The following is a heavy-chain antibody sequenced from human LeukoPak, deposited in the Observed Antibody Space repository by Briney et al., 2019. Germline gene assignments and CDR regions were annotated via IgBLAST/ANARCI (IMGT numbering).Heavy chain of an antibody. J-gene: IGHJ5*02. V-gene: IGHV4-34*01. CDR1: GGSFSGYY. CDR2: INHSGST. CDR3: ARRGGNWVNWFDP. D-gene: IGHD7-27*01. Sequence: SETLSLTCAVYGGSFSGYYWSWIRQPPGRGLEWIGEINHSGSTNYNPSLKSRVTISVDTSKNQFSLKLSPVTAADTAVYYCARRGGNWVNWFDPWGQGTLVTVSS.